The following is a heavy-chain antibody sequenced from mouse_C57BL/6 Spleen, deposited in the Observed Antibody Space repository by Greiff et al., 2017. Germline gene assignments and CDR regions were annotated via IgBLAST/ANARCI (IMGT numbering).Heavy chain of an antibody. CDR1: GFSLTSYA. CDR2: IWTGGGT. CDR3: ARNPHCGSSYGAMDY. J-gene: IGHJ4*01. Sequence: QVQLKESGPGLVAPSQSLSITCTVSGFSLTSYAISWVRQPPGKGLEWLGVIWTGGGTNYNSAHKSRLSISTEKSKCQSFLKMNILQTDVTARYDCARNPHCGSSYGAMDYWGQGTSVTVSS. D-gene: IGHD1-1*01. V-gene: IGHV2-9-1*01.